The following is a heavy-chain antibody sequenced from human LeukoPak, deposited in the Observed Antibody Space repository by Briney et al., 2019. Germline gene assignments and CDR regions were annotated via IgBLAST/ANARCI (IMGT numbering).Heavy chain of an antibody. J-gene: IGHJ4*02. Sequence: ASVKVSCKASGYTFTSYGISWVRQAPGQGLEWMGWISAYNGNTNYAQKLQSRDTMTTDTSTRTAYMELRSLRSDVTAVYYCARDIVVVPAAMIDYWGQGTLVTVSS. CDR3: ARDIVVVPAAMIDY. CDR1: GYTFTSYG. V-gene: IGHV1-18*01. D-gene: IGHD2-2*01. CDR2: ISAYNGNT.